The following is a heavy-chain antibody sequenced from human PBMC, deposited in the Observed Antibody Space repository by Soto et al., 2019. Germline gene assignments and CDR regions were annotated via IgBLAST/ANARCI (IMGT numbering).Heavy chain of an antibody. CDR2: INPSGGST. CDR1: GYTFTSYY. J-gene: IGHJ4*02. Sequence: ASVKVSCKASGYTFTSYYMHWVRQAPGQGLEWMGIINPSGGSTSYAQKFQGRVTMTRDTSTSTVYMELSSLRSEDTAVYYCARDSNIVATRTGGYYFDYWGQGTLVTVSS. CDR3: ARDSNIVATRTGGYYFDY. D-gene: IGHD5-12*01. V-gene: IGHV1-46*01.